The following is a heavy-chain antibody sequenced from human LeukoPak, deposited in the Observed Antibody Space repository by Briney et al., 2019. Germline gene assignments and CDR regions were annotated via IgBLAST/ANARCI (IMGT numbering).Heavy chain of an antibody. Sequence: SETLPLTCAVYGGSFSGYYWSWIRQPPGKGLEWIGEINHSGSTNYNPSLKSRVTISVDTSKNQFSLKLSSVTAADTAVYYCARAQNPRGAPYYFDYWGQGTLVTVSS. D-gene: IGHD5-24*01. CDR1: GGSFSGYY. J-gene: IGHJ4*02. V-gene: IGHV4-34*01. CDR2: INHSGST. CDR3: ARAQNPRGAPYYFDY.